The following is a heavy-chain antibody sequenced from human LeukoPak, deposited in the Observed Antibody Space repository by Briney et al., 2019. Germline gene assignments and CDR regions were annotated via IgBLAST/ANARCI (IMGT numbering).Heavy chain of an antibody. CDR2: IYYSGST. CDR1: GGSISSSSYY. V-gene: IGHV4-39*07. D-gene: IGHD6-19*01. J-gene: IGHJ4*02. Sequence: SETLSLTCTVSGGSISSSSYYWGWIRQPPGKGLEWIGSIYYSGSTYYNPSLKSRVTISVDTSKNQFSLKLSSVTAADTAVYYCARVSGAVAGNFDYWGQGTLVTVSS. CDR3: ARVSGAVAGNFDY.